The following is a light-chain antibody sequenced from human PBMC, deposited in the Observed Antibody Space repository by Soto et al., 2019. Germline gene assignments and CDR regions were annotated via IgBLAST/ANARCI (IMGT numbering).Light chain of an antibody. J-gene: IGLJ3*02. CDR3: LLSEGDFWV. CDR2: DTS. CDR1: TGPVTSGHY. Sequence: QTVVTQEPSLTVSPGGTVTLTCGSSTGPVTSGHYPHWFQQKPGQAPRKMIYDTSFKQSWTPARFSGSLLGGKAALTLSGAQAEDEAEYYCLLSEGDFWVFGGGTKLTVL. V-gene: IGLV7-46*01.